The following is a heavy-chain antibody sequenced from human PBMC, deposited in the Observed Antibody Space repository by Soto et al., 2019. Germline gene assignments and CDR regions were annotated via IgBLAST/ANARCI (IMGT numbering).Heavy chain of an antibody. Sequence: SVKVSCKASGGTFSSYAISWVRQAPGQGLEWMGGIIPIFGTANYAQKFQGRVTITADESTSTAYMELSSLRSEDTAVYYWARDSMTMDRASHFAIWGKGTMGTVSS. V-gene: IGHV1-69*13. D-gene: IGHD3-10*01. J-gene: IGHJ3*02. CDR2: IIPIFGTA. CDR3: ARDSMTMDRASHFAI. CDR1: GGTFSSYA.